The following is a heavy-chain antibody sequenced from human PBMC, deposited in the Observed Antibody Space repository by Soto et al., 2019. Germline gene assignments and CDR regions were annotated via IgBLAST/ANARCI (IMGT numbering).Heavy chain of an antibody. D-gene: IGHD2-15*01. CDR2: IYYSGST. CDR3: ARDRRYCSGGSCHYGMDV. Sequence: SETLSLTCTVSGGSISSYYWSWIRQPPGKGLEWIGYIYYSGSTNYNPSLKSRVTISVDTSKNQFSLKLSSVTAADTAVYYCARDRRYCSGGSCHYGMDVWGQGTTVTVSS. V-gene: IGHV4-59*01. CDR1: GGSISSYY. J-gene: IGHJ6*02.